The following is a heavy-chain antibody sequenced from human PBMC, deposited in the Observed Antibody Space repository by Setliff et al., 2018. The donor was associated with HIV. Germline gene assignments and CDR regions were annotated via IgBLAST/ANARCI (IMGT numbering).Heavy chain of an antibody. D-gene: IGHD6-19*01. CDR1: GFAFSSHA. CDR2: ISGSGVST. J-gene: IGHJ4*02. Sequence: GASVKVSCAASGFAFSSHAMNWVRQAPGKGLEWVSAISGSGVSTYSADSVKGRFTISRDNSKNTLYLQLTSLRAEDTAVYYCATSPAAVTPRYFDFWGQGTLVTVSS. V-gene: IGHV3-23*01. CDR3: ATSPAAVTPRYFDF.